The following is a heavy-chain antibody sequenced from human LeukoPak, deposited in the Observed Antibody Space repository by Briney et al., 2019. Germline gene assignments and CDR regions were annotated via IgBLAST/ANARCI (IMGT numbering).Heavy chain of an antibody. D-gene: IGHD6-13*01. CDR3: AKVRAVGIYIGPKFDY. V-gene: IGHV3-23*01. Sequence: GGSLRLSCAASGFTFSSYAMSWVRQAPGKGLEWVSGIRGSGDNTYYADSVKGRFTISRDNSNNTLHLQMDSLRAEDTAVYYCAKVRAVGIYIGPKFDYWGQGILVTASS. CDR1: GFTFSSYA. CDR2: IRGSGDNT. J-gene: IGHJ4*02.